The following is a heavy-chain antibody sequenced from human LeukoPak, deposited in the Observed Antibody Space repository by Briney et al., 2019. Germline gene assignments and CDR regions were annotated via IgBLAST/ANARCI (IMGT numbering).Heavy chain of an antibody. CDR2: ISGSGGST. Sequence: PGGSLRLSCAASGFTFSSYAMSWVRQAPGKGLERVSVISGSGGSTYYADSAKGRFTISRDNSKNTLYLQMNRLRAEDTAVYYCAKIKGFWSGFIDYWGQGTLVTVSS. CDR3: AKIKGFWSGFIDY. J-gene: IGHJ4*02. D-gene: IGHD3-3*01. V-gene: IGHV3-23*01. CDR1: GFTFSSYA.